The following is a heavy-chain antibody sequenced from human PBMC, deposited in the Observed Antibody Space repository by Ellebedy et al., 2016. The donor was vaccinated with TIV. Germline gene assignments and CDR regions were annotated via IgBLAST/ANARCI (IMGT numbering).Heavy chain of an antibody. CDR2: IYSTGTT. CDR3: ARATTVTSLAFDS. D-gene: IGHD4-17*01. V-gene: IGHV4-30-4*08. J-gene: IGHJ4*02. Sequence: LRLSXTVSGDFISSYYWNWIRQPPGKGLEFVGYIYSTGTTYYNPSLKSRVSISLDTSKRHFSLRLGSVTAADTAVYYCARATTVTSLAFDSWGQGTLVIVSS. CDR1: GDFISSYY.